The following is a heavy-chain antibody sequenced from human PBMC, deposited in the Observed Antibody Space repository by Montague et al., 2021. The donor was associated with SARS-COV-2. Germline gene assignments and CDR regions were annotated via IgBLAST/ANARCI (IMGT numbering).Heavy chain of an antibody. CDR1: GFSFSSFA. CDR2: VSGSGSNK. CDR3: AKEGSISSEYYGMDV. V-gene: IGHV3-23*01. D-gene: IGHD6-6*01. Sequence: SLRLSCAASGFSFSSFAMTWVRQAAGKGLEWVSTVSGSGSNKYYRDSVKGRFIISRDNSKNTLFLQMNSLRAEDTAVYFCAKEGSISSEYYGMDVWGQGTMVSVSS. J-gene: IGHJ6*02.